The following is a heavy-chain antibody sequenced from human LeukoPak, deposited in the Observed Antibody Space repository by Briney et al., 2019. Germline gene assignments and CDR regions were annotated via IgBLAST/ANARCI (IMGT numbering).Heavy chain of an antibody. V-gene: IGHV1-2*02. D-gene: IGHD3-9*01. CDR1: GYTFTSYG. J-gene: IGHJ4*02. Sequence: GASVKVSCKASGYTFTSYGISWVRQAPGQGLEWMGWINPNSGGTNYAQKFQGRVTMTRDTSISTAYMGLSRLRSDDTAVYYCARAKPSYDILTGYCDYWGQGTLVTVSS. CDR3: ARAKPSYDILTGYCDY. CDR2: INPNSGGT.